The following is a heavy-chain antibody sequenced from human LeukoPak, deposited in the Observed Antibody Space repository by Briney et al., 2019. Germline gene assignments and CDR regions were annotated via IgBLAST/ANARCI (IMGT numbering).Heavy chain of an antibody. V-gene: IGHV3-11*01. CDR1: GFTFSDYY. J-gene: IGHJ3*02. CDR2: ISSSGSTI. D-gene: IGHD3-16*01. CDR3: AKDRAYDYVWGSYGGAFDI. Sequence: PGGSLRLSCAASGFTFSDYYMSWIRQAPGKGLEWVSYISSSGSTIYYADSVKGRFTISRDNAKNSLYLQMNSLRAEDTALYYCAKDRAYDYVWGSYGGAFDIWGQGTMVTVSS.